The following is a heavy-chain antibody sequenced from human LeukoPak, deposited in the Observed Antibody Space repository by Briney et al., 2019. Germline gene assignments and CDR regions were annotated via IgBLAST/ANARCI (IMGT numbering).Heavy chain of an antibody. D-gene: IGHD2-2*01. V-gene: IGHV1-18*01. CDR3: AREGYCSSTSCYRPYNWFDP. CDR2: ISAYNGNT. CDR1: GYTFTSYG. J-gene: IGHJ5*02. Sequence: APVKVSCKASGYTFTSYGISWVRQAPGQGLEWMGWISAYNGNTNYAQKLQGRVTMTTDTSTSTAYMELRSLRSDDTAVYYCAREGYCSSTSCYRPYNWFDPWGQETLVTVSS.